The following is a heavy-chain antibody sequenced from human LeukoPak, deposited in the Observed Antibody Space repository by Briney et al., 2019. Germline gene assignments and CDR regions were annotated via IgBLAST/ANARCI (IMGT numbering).Heavy chain of an antibody. D-gene: IGHD4/OR15-4a*01. V-gene: IGHV3-11*01. CDR3: ARRAGAYSHPYDY. CDR1: GFTFSDYY. J-gene: IGHJ4*02. CDR2: ISSSGSIR. Sequence: GGSLRLSCEASGFTFSDYYMSWIRQAPGKGLEWVSYISSSGSIRDFADSVKGRFTISRDNSKNTLYLQMNSLRAEDTAVYYCARRAGAYSHPYDYWGQGTLVTVSS.